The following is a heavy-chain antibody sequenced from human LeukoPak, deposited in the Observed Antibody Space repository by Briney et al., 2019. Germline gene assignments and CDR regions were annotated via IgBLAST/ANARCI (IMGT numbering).Heavy chain of an antibody. D-gene: IGHD3-10*01. V-gene: IGHV3-11*01. CDR1: GFTFSDYY. CDR2: ISSSGSTI. CDR3: ARGRFEVRGGIIVYYGMDV. Sequence: GGSLRLSCAASGFTFSDYYMSWIRQAPGKGLEWVSYISSSGSTIYYADSVKGRFTISRDNAKNSLYLTMNSLSAEDTGVYYCARGRFEVRGGIIVYYGMDVWGQGTTVTVSS. J-gene: IGHJ6*02.